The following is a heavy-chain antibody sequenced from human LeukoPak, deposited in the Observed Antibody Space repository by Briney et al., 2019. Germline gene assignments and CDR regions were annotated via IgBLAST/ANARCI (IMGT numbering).Heavy chain of an antibody. D-gene: IGHD2-2*01. CDR1: GGSISSGDYY. Sequence: PSQTLSLTCTVSGGSISSGDYYWSWIRQPPGKGLEWIGYIYYSGSTYYNPSLKSRVTISVDTSKNQFSLKLSSVTAADTAVYYCARDRVVVPAAMIGRSWFDPWGQGTLVTVSS. V-gene: IGHV4-30-4*08. CDR3: ARDRVVVPAAMIGRSWFDP. J-gene: IGHJ5*02. CDR2: IYYSGST.